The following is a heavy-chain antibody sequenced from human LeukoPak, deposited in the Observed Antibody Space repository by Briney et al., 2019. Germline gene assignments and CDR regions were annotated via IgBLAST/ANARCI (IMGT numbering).Heavy chain of an antibody. J-gene: IGHJ4*02. CDR2: ISSSGSNI. CDR3: ARGTGEIDY. V-gene: IGHV3-11*04. D-gene: IGHD7-27*01. CDR1: GFTFSDYY. Sequence: PGGSLRLSCAASGFTFSDYYMSWLRQAPGKGLEWVSYISSSGSNIYYPDSVKGRFTISRDNAKNSLYLQINSLRAEDTAVYYCARGTGEIDYWGQGTLVTVSS.